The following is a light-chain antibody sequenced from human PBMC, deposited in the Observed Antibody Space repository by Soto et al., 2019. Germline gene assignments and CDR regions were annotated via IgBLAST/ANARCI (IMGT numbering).Light chain of an antibody. CDR2: WAS. V-gene: IGKV4-1*01. CDR3: QQYYSTPWT. Sequence: DFVMTQSPDSLAVSLGERATINCKSSQSLLYSSNNKNSLAWYQQKPGQPPKLLIYWASTRESGVPDRFSGSGSGTDFTLTISSLQAEDVAVYSCQQYYSTPWTFGQGTKVEIK. J-gene: IGKJ1*01. CDR1: QSLLYSSNNKNS.